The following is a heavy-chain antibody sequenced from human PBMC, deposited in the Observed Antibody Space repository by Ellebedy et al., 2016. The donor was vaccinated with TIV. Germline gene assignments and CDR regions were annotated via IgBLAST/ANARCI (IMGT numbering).Heavy chain of an antibody. J-gene: IGHJ5*02. Sequence: GGSLRLSCVASGFSFRNYWMGWVRQAPGKGLEWVANIYQDGSEKYYVDSVKGRFTISRDNAKNSLYLQMTSLRVEDTAVYYCARRGSYGDYAVQVNSWFDRWGRGTLVSVSS. CDR3: ARRGSYGDYAVQVNSWFDR. CDR2: IYQDGSEK. CDR1: GFSFRNYW. V-gene: IGHV3-7*01. D-gene: IGHD3-16*01.